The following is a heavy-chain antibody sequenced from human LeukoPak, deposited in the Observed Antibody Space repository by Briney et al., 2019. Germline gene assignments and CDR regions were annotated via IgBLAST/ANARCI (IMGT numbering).Heavy chain of an antibody. CDR2: ISGSGSST. D-gene: IGHD5-18*01. V-gene: IGHV3-23*01. Sequence: GGSLRLSCAASGFTFSSYAMSWVRQAPGKGLEWVSTISGSGSSTYYADSVKGRFTISRDNSKNTLYLQMNSLRAEDTAVYYCAKGLTVDTAMVTHFDYWGQGTLVAVSS. CDR3: AKGLTVDTAMVTHFDY. J-gene: IGHJ4*02. CDR1: GFTFSSYA.